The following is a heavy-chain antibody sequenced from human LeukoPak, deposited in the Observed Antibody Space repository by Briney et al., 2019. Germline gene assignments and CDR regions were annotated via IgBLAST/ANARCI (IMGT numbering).Heavy chain of an antibody. CDR3: AGGPWEWVLREAYYFDY. D-gene: IGHD1-26*01. J-gene: IGHJ4*02. CDR1: GGTFSSYA. V-gene: IGHV1-69*13. CDR2: IIPIFGTA. Sequence: ASVKVSCKASGGTFSSYAISWVRQAPGQGLEWMGGIIPIFGTANYAQKFQGRVTITADESTSTAYMELSSLRSEDTAVYYCAGGPWEWVLREAYYFDYWGQGTLVTVSS.